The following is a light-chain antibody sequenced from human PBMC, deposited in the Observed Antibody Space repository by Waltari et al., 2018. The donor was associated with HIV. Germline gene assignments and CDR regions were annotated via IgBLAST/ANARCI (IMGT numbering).Light chain of an antibody. CDR2: EAK. J-gene: IGLJ3*02. CDR1: TNDIGHGYKY. V-gene: IGLV2-14*03. CDR3: ASYTGSDTWV. Sequence: QSVLTQPASVSGSLGQSVTISCTGTTNDIGHGYKYVSWYQQHPGKAPRLLFSEAKNRPSGVSHRFSASKSGNTASLTISGLQTEDEADYYCASYTGSDTWVFGGGTRLAVL.